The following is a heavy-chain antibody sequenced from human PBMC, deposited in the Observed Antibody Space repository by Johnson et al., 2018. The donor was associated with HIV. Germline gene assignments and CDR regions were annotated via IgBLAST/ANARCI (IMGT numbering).Heavy chain of an antibody. D-gene: IGHD5-18*01. Sequence: VQLVESGGGVVQPGRSLRLSCAASGFTFSSYGMHWVRQARGKGLEWVAVISYDGSNKYYADSVKGRFTISRDNSKNTLYLQMNSLRAEDTAVYYCARGKAWIQRWDDAFDIWGQGTVVTVSS. CDR3: ARGKAWIQRWDDAFDI. J-gene: IGHJ3*02. CDR2: ISYDGSNK. CDR1: GFTFSSYG. V-gene: IGHV3-30*19.